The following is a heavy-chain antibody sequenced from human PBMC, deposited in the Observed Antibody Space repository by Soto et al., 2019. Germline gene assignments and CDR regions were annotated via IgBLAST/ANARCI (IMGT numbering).Heavy chain of an antibody. V-gene: IGHV3-21*01. CDR1: GFTFSSYS. CDR3: ARDVTEEQLVVGAFDI. D-gene: IGHD6-6*01. J-gene: IGHJ3*02. Sequence: PGGSLRLSCAASGFTFSSYSMNWVRQAPGKGLEWVSSISSSSSYIYYADSVKGRFTISRDNAKNSLYLQMNSLRAEDTAVYYCARDVTEEQLVVGAFDIWGQGTMVTVSS. CDR2: ISSSSSYI.